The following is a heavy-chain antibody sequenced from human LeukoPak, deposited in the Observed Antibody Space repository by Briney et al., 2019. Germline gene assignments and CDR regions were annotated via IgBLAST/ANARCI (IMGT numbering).Heavy chain of an antibody. J-gene: IGHJ4*02. CDR1: GGSISSYY. V-gene: IGHV4-4*07. D-gene: IGHD3-22*01. CDR3: AGHDSSGYYTGLFDY. Sequence: TSETLSLTCTVSGGSISSYYWSWIRQPAGKGLEWIGRIYTSGSTNYNPSLKSRVTMSVDTSKTQFSLKLSSVTAADTAVYYCAGHDSSGYYTGLFDYWGQGTLVTVSS. CDR2: IYTSGST.